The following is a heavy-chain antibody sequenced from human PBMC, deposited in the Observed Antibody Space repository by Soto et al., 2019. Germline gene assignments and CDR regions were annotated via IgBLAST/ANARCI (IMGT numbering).Heavy chain of an antibody. V-gene: IGHV3-30*18. CDR2: ISYDGSNK. Sequence: GGSLRLSCAASGFTFSSYGMHWVRQAPGKGLEWVAVISYDGSNKYYADSVKGRFTISRDNSKNTLYLQMNSLRAEDTAVYYCAKDHASEYQLLFYMDVWGKGTTVTVSS. CDR1: GFTFSSYG. CDR3: AKDHASEYQLLFYMDV. J-gene: IGHJ6*03. D-gene: IGHD2-2*01.